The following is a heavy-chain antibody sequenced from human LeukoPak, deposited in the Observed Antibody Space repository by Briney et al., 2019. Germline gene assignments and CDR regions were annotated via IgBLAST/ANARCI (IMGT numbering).Heavy chain of an antibody. CDR2: ISRTSSTI. D-gene: IGHD3-3*01. Sequence: PGGSLRLSCAASGFTFSNYAMSWVRQAPGKGLEWVSYISRTSSTITYADSVKGRFTISRDNAKNSLYLQMNSLRDEDTAVYYCARDLRYAFDIWGQGTMVTVSS. J-gene: IGHJ3*02. CDR3: ARDLRYAFDI. CDR1: GFTFSNYA. V-gene: IGHV3-48*02.